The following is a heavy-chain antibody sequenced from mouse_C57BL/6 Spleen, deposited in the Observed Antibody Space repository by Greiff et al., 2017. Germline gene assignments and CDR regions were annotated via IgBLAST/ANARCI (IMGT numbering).Heavy chain of an antibody. CDR2: IYPGDGDT. D-gene: IGHD2-5*01. V-gene: IGHV1-80*01. Sequence: QVQLQQSGAELVKPGASVKISCKASGYAFSSYWMNWVKQRPGKGLEWIGQIYPGDGDTNYNGKFKGKATLTADKSSSTAYMQLSSLTSEDSAVYFCARGYSNPGYFDYWGQGTTLTVSS. CDR1: GYAFSSYW. J-gene: IGHJ2*01. CDR3: ARGYSNPGYFDY.